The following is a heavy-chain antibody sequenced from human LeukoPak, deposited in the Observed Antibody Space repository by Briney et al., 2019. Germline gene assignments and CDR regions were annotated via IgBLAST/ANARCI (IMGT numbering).Heavy chain of an antibody. CDR3: AKDWEMATIIDGMDV. CDR1: GFTFSSYG. J-gene: IGHJ6*02. D-gene: IGHD5-24*01. CDR2: ISYDGSNK. V-gene: IGHV3-30*18. Sequence: PGRSLRLSCAASGFTFSSYGMHWVRQAPGKGLEWVAVISYDGSNKYYADSVKGRFTISRDNSKNTLYLQMNSLRAEDTAVYYCAKDWEMATIIDGMDVWGQGTTVTVSS.